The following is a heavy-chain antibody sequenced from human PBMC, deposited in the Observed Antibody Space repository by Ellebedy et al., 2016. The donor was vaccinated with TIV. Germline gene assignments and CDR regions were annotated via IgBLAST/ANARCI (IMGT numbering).Heavy chain of an antibody. CDR2: IYYSGST. D-gene: IGHD2-2*01. CDR1: GGSVSSGSYY. J-gene: IGHJ4*02. CDR3: ASLSNAGYYFDY. V-gene: IGHV4-61*01. Sequence: GSLRLXXTVSGGSVSSGSYYWSWIRQPPGKGLEWIGYIYYSGSTNYNPSLKSRVTISVDTSKNQFSLKLSSVTAADTAVYYCASLSNAGYYFDYWGQGTLVTVSS.